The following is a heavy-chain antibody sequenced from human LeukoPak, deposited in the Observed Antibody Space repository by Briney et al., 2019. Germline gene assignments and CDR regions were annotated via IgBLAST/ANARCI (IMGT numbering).Heavy chain of an antibody. CDR3: ARDPYDGSYGDDYYYYMDF. V-gene: IGHV3-11*04. D-gene: IGHD1-26*01. CDR2: ISSSGSTI. J-gene: IGHJ6*03. CDR1: GFTFSDYY. Sequence: GGSLRLSCAASGFTFSDYYMSWIRQAPGKGLEWVSDISSSGSTIYYADSVKGRFTISRDNAKNSLSLQMNSLRAEDTAVYYCARDPYDGSYGDDYYYYMDFWGKGTTVTISS.